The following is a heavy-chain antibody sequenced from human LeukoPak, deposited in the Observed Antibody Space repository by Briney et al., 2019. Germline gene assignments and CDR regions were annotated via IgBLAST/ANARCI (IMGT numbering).Heavy chain of an antibody. J-gene: IGHJ4*02. CDR1: GFTVSSNY. D-gene: IGHD2-2*01. V-gene: IGHV3-53*04. CDR2: IYSGGST. Sequence: GGSLRLSCAASGFTVSSNYMSWVRQAPGKGLEWVSVIYSGGSTYYADSVKGRFTISRHNSKNTLYLQMNSLRAEDTAVYYCARTWEYCSSTSCSRGFDYWGQGTLVTVSS. CDR3: ARTWEYCSSTSCSRGFDY.